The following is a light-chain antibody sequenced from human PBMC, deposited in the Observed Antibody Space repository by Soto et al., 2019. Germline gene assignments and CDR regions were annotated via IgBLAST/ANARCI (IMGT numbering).Light chain of an antibody. CDR1: QRISSW. Sequence: DVPMTQSPSTLSASVGDRVTITCRASQRISSWLACYPQKPGKAPKLLIYKASSLQSGVSSRFSGRGSGTELTLTISRRQTDDDATYYFQHDSIYVWTLGPGTRV. CDR2: KAS. V-gene: IGKV1-5*03. J-gene: IGKJ1*01. CDR3: QHDSIYVWT.